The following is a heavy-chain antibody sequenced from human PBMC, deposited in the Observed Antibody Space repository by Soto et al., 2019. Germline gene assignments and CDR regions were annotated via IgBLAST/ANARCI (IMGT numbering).Heavy chain of an antibody. Sequence: QVQLVQSGAGVKKPGSSVKFSCEASGGHFSSYAISWVRQAPGQGLEWMGGIIPISGTANYAQKFQGRVTITADESTSTTYMELSSLRSEDTAVYYCARSQGSSTSLEIYYYYYYGMDVWGQGTTVTVSS. V-gene: IGHV1-69*01. CDR2: IIPISGTA. CDR1: GGHFSSYA. CDR3: ARSQGSSTSLEIYYYYYYGMDV. D-gene: IGHD2-2*01. J-gene: IGHJ6*02.